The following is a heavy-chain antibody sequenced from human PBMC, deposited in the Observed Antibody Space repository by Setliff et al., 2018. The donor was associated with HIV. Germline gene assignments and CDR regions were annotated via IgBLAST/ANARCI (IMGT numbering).Heavy chain of an antibody. V-gene: IGHV4-38-2*01. D-gene: IGHD1-26*01. Sequence: SETLSLTCAVSSYSIDSGYYWGWIRQPPGRGPEWIGSVYYGGNTFYNPSLKSRVRISMDTSNNRFSLNLTSVTAADTAVYYCARRTGVSVAGSRLVGATPFDYWGQGTLVTVSS. CDR1: SYSIDSGYY. J-gene: IGHJ4*02. CDR3: ARRTGVSVAGSRLVGATPFDY. CDR2: VYYGGNT.